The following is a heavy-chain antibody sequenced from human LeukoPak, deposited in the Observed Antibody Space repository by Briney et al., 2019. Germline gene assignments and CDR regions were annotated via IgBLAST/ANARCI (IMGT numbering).Heavy chain of an antibody. D-gene: IGHD6-19*01. V-gene: IGHV1-8*01. CDR3: ARLSGSSGWYHWFDP. CDR2: MNPNSGNT. J-gene: IGHJ5*02. CDR1: GYTFTSYD. Sequence: ASVKVSCKASGYTFTSYDINWVRQAPGQGLEWMGWMNPNSGNTGYAQKFQRRVTMTRNTSISTAYMELSSLRSEDTAVYYCARLSGSSGWYHWFDPWGQGTLVTVSS.